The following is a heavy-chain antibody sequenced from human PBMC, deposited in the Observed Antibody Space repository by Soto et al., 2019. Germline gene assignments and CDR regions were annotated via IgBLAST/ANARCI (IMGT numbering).Heavy chain of an antibody. CDR2: ISTSSSYI. D-gene: IGHD3-16*01. V-gene: IGHV3-21*01. Sequence: VQLVESGGGLVKPGGSLRLSCAASGFTFSIYSMNWVRQAPGKGLEWVSSISTSSSYIYYADSVKGRFTISRDNAKTSLYLQMNSLRAEDTAVYFCARDRFAGAKDRSSYYFDYWGQGTLVTVSS. J-gene: IGHJ4*02. CDR1: GFTFSIYS. CDR3: ARDRFAGAKDRSSYYFDY.